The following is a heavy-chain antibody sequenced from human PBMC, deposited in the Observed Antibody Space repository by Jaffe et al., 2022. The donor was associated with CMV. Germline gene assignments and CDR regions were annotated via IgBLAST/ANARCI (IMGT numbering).Heavy chain of an antibody. J-gene: IGHJ4*02. CDR1: GFTFSTYG. CDR2: IWHDGSNK. Sequence: QVQLVESGGGVVQPGRSLRLSCAASGFTFSTYGMHWVRQAPGKGLEWVAVIWHDGSNKYYADSVKGRFTISRDNSKNTLYLQMNNLRAEDTAVYFCARDFYDSSAYQDYWGQGTLVTVSS. D-gene: IGHD3-22*01. V-gene: IGHV3-33*08. CDR3: ARDFYDSSAYQDY.